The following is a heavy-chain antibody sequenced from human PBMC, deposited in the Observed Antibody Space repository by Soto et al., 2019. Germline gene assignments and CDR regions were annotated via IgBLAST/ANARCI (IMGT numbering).Heavy chain of an antibody. J-gene: IGHJ6*03. CDR1: GGSISSYY. D-gene: IGHD1-1*01. CDR3: ARGMMSWNDGYYYYMDV. CDR2: IYYSGST. V-gene: IGHV4-59*08. Sequence: SETLSLTCTVSGGSISSYYWSWIRQPPGKGLEWIGYIYYSGSTNYNPSLKSRVTISVDTSKNQFSLKLSSVTAAETAVYYCARGMMSWNDGYYYYMDVWGKGTTVTVSS.